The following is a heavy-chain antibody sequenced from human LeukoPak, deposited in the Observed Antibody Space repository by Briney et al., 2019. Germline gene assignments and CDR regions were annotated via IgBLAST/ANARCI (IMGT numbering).Heavy chain of an antibody. D-gene: IGHD2-15*01. Sequence: GGSLRLSCAASGFTVSSYAMSWVRQAPGKGLEWVSAISGSGGSTYYADSVKGRFTISRDNSKNTLYLQMNSLRAEDTAVYYCAKPVGYCSGGSCYSVDYWGQGTLVTVSS. CDR1: GFTVSSYA. CDR3: AKPVGYCSGGSCYSVDY. J-gene: IGHJ4*02. V-gene: IGHV3-23*01. CDR2: ISGSGGST.